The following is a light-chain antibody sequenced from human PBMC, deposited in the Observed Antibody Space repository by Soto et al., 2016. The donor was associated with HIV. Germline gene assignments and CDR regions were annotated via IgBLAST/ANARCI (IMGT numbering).Light chain of an antibody. CDR3: QQYDTYPLT. CDR1: QDIVDW. V-gene: IGKV1-5*03. CDR2: RAS. Sequence: DIQMTQSPSTLSASIGDRVTITCRASQDIVDWLAWYQQEPGKTPNLLIYRASTLKSGVPSGFSGTGSGTEFTLTISSLQPADFATYYCQQYDTYPLTFGGGTKVESK. J-gene: IGKJ4*01.